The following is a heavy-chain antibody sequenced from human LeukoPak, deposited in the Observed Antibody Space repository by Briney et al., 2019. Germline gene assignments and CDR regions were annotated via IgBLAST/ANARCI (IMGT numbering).Heavy chain of an antibody. CDR2: IGNSDGRT. J-gene: IGHJ4*02. CDR1: GFTFSSYA. CDR3: AKGIGYYYFFDY. D-gene: IGHD3-22*01. V-gene: IGHV3-23*01. Sequence: GGSLRLSCAASGFTFSSYAMSWVRQAPGKGLEWVSGIGNSDGRTYYAESVKGRSTISRDNSKNTLFLQLNSLRCEDTAVYYCAKGIGYYYFFDYWGQGTLVTVSS.